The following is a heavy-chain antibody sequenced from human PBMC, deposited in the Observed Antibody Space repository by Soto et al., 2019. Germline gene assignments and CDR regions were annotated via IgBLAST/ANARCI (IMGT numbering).Heavy chain of an antibody. CDR2: INPNSGGT. CDR1: GYTFTGYY. D-gene: IGHD6-13*01. CDR3: ARGPETTYSSSWYGMGY. J-gene: IGHJ4*02. Sequence: ASVKVSCKGSGYTFTGYYMHWVRQAPGQGLEWMGWINPNSGGTNYAQKFQGWVTMTRDTSISTAYMELSRLRSDDTAVYYCARGPETTYSSSWYGMGYWGQGTLVTVSS. V-gene: IGHV1-2*04.